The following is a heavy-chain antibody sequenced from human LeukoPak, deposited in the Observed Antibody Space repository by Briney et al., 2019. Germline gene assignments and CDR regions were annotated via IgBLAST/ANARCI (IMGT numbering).Heavy chain of an antibody. J-gene: IGHJ5*02. CDR3: ARDLVAYCSSTSCYGIDP. CDR1: GYTFTSYA. V-gene: IGHV1-3*01. CDR2: INAGNGNT. Sequence: ASLKLSCKASGYTFTSYAMHWVRQAPGQRLEWMGWINAGNGNTKYSQKLQGRVTITRDTSASTAYMELSSPRSEDTAVYYCARDLVAYCSSTSCYGIDPWGQGTLVTVSS. D-gene: IGHD2-2*01.